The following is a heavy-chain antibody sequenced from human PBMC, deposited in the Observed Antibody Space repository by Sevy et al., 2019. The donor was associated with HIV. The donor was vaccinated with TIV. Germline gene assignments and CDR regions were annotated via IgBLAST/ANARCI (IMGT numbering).Heavy chain of an antibody. CDR1: GYTLTKLS. Sequence: ASVKVSCKVSGYTLTKLSIHWVRQAAGKGLEWMGEFDPRYGETIYAQRFQGRLTMTEDTSPETAFMELSSLTSDDTAMYYCATVGLRDFSGSSPYHGDWFDPWGQGTMVTVSS. CDR2: FDPRYGET. V-gene: IGHV1-24*01. J-gene: IGHJ5*02. D-gene: IGHD3-9*01. CDR3: ATVGLRDFSGSSPYHGDWFDP.